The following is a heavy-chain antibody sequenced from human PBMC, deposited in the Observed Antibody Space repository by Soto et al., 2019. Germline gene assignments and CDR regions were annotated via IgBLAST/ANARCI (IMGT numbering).Heavy chain of an antibody. CDR3: ARGERYPPWFPP. Sequence: QVQLQESGPGLVKPSGTLSLTCAVSGGSISSSNWWSWVRQPPGKGLEWIGEIYHSGSNNYNPSLRRRVTISVDKSKNQFSLKLSSVTAADTAVYYCARGERYPPWFPPWGQGTLVTVSS. V-gene: IGHV4-4*02. CDR2: IYHSGSN. CDR1: GGSISSSNW. D-gene: IGHD1-1*01. J-gene: IGHJ5*02.